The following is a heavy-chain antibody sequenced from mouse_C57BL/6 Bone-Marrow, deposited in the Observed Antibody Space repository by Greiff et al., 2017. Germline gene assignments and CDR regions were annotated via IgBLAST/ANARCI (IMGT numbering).Heavy chain of an antibody. V-gene: IGHV1-64*01. CDR3: ARDPLLRGGYFDV. Sequence: QVQLQQPGAELVKPGASVKLSCKASGYTFTSYWMHWVKQRPGQGLEWIGMIHPNSGSTNYNEKFKSKATLTVDKSSSTAYMQLSSLTSEDSAVYYCARDPLLRGGYFDVWGTGTTVTVSS. J-gene: IGHJ1*03. CDR2: IHPNSGST. D-gene: IGHD1-1*01. CDR1: GYTFTSYW.